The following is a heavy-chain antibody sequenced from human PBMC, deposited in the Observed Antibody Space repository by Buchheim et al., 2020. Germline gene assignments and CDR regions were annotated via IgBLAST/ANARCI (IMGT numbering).Heavy chain of an antibody. V-gene: IGHV3-48*03. J-gene: IGHJ4*02. CDR2: ISSSGSTI. Sequence: EVQLVESGGGLVQPGGSLRLSCAASGFTFSSYEMNWVRQAPGKGLEWVSYISSSGSTIYYADSVKGRFTISRANAKNSLYLQMNSLRAEDTAVYYCARDSYYYDSSGYFDYWGQGTL. D-gene: IGHD3-22*01. CDR1: GFTFSSYE. CDR3: ARDSYYYDSSGYFDY.